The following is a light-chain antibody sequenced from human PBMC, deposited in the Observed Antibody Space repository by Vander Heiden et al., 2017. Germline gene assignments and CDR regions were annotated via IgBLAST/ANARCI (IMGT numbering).Light chain of an antibody. CDR1: SSDVGGYNY. CDR2: EVS. J-gene: IGLJ3*02. Sequence: QSALTQPASVSGSPGQSITISCTGTSSDVGGYNYVSWYQQHPGKAPKLMIYEVSKRPSGVSNRFSGYKSGNTASLTISGLQAEDEADYYCSSYTSSSTEVFGGGTKLTVL. V-gene: IGLV2-14*01. CDR3: SSYTSSSTEV.